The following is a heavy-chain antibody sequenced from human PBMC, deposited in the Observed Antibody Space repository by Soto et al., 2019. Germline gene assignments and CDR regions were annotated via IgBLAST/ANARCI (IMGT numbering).Heavy chain of an antibody. J-gene: IGHJ5*02. Sequence: LTCTVSDVSVSSGSYYWSWIRQPPGKGLEWIGYIYYSGSTNYNPSLKSRVTISVDRSKNQFSLKLSSVTAEDTAVYHCAKNQGVELVPLATVDWFDPWGQGSVVTVSS. D-gene: IGHD1-26*01. CDR3: AKNQGVELVPLATVDWFDP. V-gene: IGHV4-61*01. CDR1: DVSVSSGSYY. CDR2: IYYSGST.